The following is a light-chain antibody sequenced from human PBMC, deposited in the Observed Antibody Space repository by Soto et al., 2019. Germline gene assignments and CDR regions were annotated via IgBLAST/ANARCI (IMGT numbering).Light chain of an antibody. CDR1: SSDVGGYKY. CDR3: SSYAGDSNLV. CDR2: EVS. Sequence: QSALTQPPSASGSPGQSVTISCTGTSSDVGGYKYVSWYQQNPGKAPKLIISEVSDRPSGVSNRFSGSKSGNTASLTISGLQAEDEADYFCSSYAGDSNLVFGGGTKVTVL. J-gene: IGLJ2*01. V-gene: IGLV2-8*01.